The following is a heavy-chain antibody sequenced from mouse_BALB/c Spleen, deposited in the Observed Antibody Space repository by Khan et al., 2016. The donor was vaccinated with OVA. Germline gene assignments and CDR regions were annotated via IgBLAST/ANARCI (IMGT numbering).Heavy chain of an antibody. CDR1: GFTFSSYS. J-gene: IGHJ3*01. Sequence: EVELVESGGDLVKPGGSLKLSCAASGFTFSSYSMSWVRQTPDKRLEWVASISSGGDYTYYPDSVKGRFTISSENAKNTLYLQMSDLKSEDTAMYYCADHLTGSFAYGGQGTLVTVAA. CDR2: ISSGGDYT. V-gene: IGHV5-6*01. D-gene: IGHD4-1*01. CDR3: ADHLTGSFAY.